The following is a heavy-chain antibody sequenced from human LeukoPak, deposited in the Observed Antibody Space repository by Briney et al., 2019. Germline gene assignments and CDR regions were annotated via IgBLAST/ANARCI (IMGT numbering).Heavy chain of an antibody. CDR2: IHRSGST. D-gene: IGHD1-14*01. CDR3: AREIVGGFNPGAY. Sequence: SETLSLTCTVSGGSISSSTYYWGWIRQPPGKGLEWIGEIHRSGSTNYPSLQSRVTISIDRSKNQIALELSSVTAADTAVYYCAREIVGGFNPGAYWGQGTLVTVSS. J-gene: IGHJ4*02. V-gene: IGHV4-39*06. CDR1: GGSISSSTYY.